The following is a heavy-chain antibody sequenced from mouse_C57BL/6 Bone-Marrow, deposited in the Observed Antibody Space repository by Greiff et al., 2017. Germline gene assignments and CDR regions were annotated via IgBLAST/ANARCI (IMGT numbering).Heavy chain of an antibody. CDR2: IDPSDSYT. Sequence: QVQLQQPGAELVMPGASVKLSCKASGYTFTSYWMHWVKQRPGQGLEWIGEIDPSDSYTNYNQKFKGKSTLTVDKSSSTAYVELRSLTSEDSAIYYCARGVITTDYWGQGTTLTVSS. CDR1: GYTFTSYW. J-gene: IGHJ2*01. CDR3: ARGVITTDY. V-gene: IGHV1-69*01. D-gene: IGHD1-1*01.